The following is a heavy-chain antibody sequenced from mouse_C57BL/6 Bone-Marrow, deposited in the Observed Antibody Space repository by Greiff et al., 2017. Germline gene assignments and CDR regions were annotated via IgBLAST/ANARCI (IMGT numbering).Heavy chain of an antibody. CDR3: AREGSRHYYAMDY. CDR2: IHPNSGST. V-gene: IGHV1-64*01. Sequence: QVQLQQPGAELVKPGASVKLSCKASGYTFTSYWMHWVKQRPGQGLEWIGMIHPNSGSTNYNEKFKSKATLTVDKSSSTAYMQLSSLTSEDSAVYYCAREGSRHYYAMDYWGQGTSVTVSS. J-gene: IGHJ4*01. CDR1: GYTFTSYW.